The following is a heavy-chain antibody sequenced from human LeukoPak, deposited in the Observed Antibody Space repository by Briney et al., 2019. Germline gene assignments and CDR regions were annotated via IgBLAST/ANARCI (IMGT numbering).Heavy chain of an antibody. D-gene: IGHD5-18*01. J-gene: IGHJ4*02. CDR3: ARDFGVQLWWPQLDF. V-gene: IGHV3-7*04. Sequence: GGSLRLSCEASGFTFSSFWMSWVRQAPGKGLEWVANIKEDGSEKYYVDSVKGRFTISRDNAKKSLYLHLNSLRAEDTAVYYCARDFGVQLWWPQLDFWGQGTLVTVSS. CDR2: IKEDGSEK. CDR1: GFTFSSFW.